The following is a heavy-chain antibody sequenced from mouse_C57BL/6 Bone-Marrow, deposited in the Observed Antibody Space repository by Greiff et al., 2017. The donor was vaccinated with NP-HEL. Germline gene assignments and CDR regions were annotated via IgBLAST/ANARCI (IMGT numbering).Heavy chain of an antibody. Sequence: EVMLVESEGGLVQPGSSMKLSCTTSGFTFSDYYMAWVRQVPEKGLDWVANINYDGSSTYYLDSLKSRFIISRDKAKNILYLQMSSLKSEDTATYYCAREGGLRRRTYAMDYWGQGTSVTVSS. V-gene: IGHV5-16*01. CDR3: AREGGLRRRTYAMDY. J-gene: IGHJ4*01. CDR2: INYDGSST. D-gene: IGHD2-4*01. CDR1: GFTFSDYY.